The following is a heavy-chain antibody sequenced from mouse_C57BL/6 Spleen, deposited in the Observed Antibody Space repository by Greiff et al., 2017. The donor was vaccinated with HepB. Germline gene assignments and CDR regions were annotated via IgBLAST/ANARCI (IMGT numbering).Heavy chain of an antibody. J-gene: IGHJ1*03. CDR3: ARGITTVVATWYFDV. CDR1: GYAFSSSW. D-gene: IGHD1-1*01. V-gene: IGHV1-82*01. Sequence: VKLMESGPELVKPGASVKISCKASGYAFSSSWMNWVKQRPGKGLEWIGRIYPGDGDTNYNGKFKGKATLTADKSSSTAYMQLSSLTSEDSAVYFCARGITTVVATWYFDVWGTGTTVTVSS. CDR2: IYPGDGDT.